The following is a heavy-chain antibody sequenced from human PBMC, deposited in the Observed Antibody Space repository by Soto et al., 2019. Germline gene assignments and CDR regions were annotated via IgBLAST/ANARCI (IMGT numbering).Heavy chain of an antibody. CDR3: AKGDNFDCGGRFNCFDP. J-gene: IGHJ5*02. Sequence: EVQLLESGGGLVQPGGALRLSCAASGFTFGNYAMSWVRQTPGKGLEWVSSISGSGGHIYYTGSVKGRFTISRDNSKNTLYLQVNSLRVDDTGMYYCAKGDNFDCGGRFNCFDPWGQGALVTVSS. D-gene: IGHD3-9*01. CDR2: ISGSGGHI. V-gene: IGHV3-23*01. CDR1: GFTFGNYA.